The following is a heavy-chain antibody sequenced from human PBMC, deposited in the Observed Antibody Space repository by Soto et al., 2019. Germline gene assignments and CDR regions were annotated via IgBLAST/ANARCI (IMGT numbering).Heavy chain of an antibody. CDR2: IYYSGST. Sequence: SETLSLTCTVSGGSISSSSYYWGWIRQPPGKGLEWIGSIYYSGSTYYNPSLKSRVTISVDTSKNQFSLKLSSVTAADTAVYYCAGSSSDYYYYGMDVWGPGTTVTVSS. D-gene: IGHD6-6*01. CDR1: GGSISSSSYY. J-gene: IGHJ6*02. V-gene: IGHV4-39*01. CDR3: AGSSSDYYYYGMDV.